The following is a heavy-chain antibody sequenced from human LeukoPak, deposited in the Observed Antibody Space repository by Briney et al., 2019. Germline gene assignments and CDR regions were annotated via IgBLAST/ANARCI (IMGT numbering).Heavy chain of an antibody. CDR2: IYDSGST. CDR1: GGSIRSSYYY. CDR3: ASSNGGDYGDYGASDY. Sequence: SETLSLTCTVSGGSIRSSYYYWGWIRQPPGKGLEWIGSIYDSGSTYYNPSLKSRVTISVDTSKNQFSLKLSSVTAADTAVYYCASSNGGDYGDYGASDYWGQGTLVTVSS. V-gene: IGHV4-39*07. D-gene: IGHD4-17*01. J-gene: IGHJ4*02.